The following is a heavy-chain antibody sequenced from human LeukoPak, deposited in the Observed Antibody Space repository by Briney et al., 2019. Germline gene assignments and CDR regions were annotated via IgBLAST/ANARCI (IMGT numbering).Heavy chain of an antibody. D-gene: IGHD5-18*01. J-gene: IGHJ4*02. CDR3: VRVLGSSGYLFDY. V-gene: IGHV3-48*04. CDR1: GFTFSSYA. Sequence: PGGSLRLSCAASGFTFSSYAMNWVRQAPGKGLEWVSYIGGGSSPIYYADSVRGRFTISRDNAENSLSLQMNSLTAEDTAVYYCVRVLGSSGYLFDYWGQGALVTVSS. CDR2: IGGGSSPI.